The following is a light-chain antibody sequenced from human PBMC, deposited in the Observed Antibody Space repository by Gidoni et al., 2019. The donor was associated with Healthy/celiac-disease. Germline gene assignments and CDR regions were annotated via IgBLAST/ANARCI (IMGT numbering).Light chain of an antibody. V-gene: IGKV3-15*01. CDR3: QQDNNWPPYT. CDR1: QSVSSN. Sequence: VMTHPPATLSVSPGERATLSCRASQSVSSNLAWYQQKPGQAPRLRIYGASTRATGIPARFSGSGSGTEFTLTISSLQSEDFAVYYCQQDNNWPPYTFGQGTKLEIK. J-gene: IGKJ2*01. CDR2: GAS.